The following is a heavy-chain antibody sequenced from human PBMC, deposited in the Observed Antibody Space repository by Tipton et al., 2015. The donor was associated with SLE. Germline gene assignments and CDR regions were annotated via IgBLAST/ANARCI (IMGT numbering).Heavy chain of an antibody. Sequence: TLSLTCTVSGGSINSYYWSWIRQPPGKGLEWIGYIYYSGSTNYNPSLKSRVTISLDTSKNQFSLKLSSVTAADTAVYYCARGGTYHDSSGNIDYWGQGTLVTASS. V-gene: IGHV4-59*01. J-gene: IGHJ4*02. D-gene: IGHD3-22*01. CDR2: IYYSGST. CDR3: ARGGTYHDSSGNIDY. CDR1: GGSINSYY.